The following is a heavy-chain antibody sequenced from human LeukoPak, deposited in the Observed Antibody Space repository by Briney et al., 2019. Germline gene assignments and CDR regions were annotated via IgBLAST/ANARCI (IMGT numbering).Heavy chain of an antibody. CDR1: GFTFSSYA. CDR3: ARRSSTFGTGGYLDH. CDR2: ILPDGSDE. D-gene: IGHD1-1*01. J-gene: IGHJ4*02. V-gene: IGHV3-30*04. Sequence: PGGSLRLSCAASGFTFSSYAMHWVRQAPGKGLEWVAAILPDGSDEYYADSVKGRFTISRDDSKNTLDLQMNSLRAEDTAVYYRARRSSTFGTGGYLDHWGQGTLVTVSS.